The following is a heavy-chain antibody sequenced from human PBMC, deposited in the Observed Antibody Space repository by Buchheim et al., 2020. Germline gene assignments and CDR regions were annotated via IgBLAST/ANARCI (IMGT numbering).Heavy chain of an antibody. CDR2: VYYTGRA. V-gene: IGHV4-31*03. D-gene: IGHD4-17*01. CDR3: ARDRGAHDFGPIDY. Sequence: QVQLQESGPGLVKPSQTLSLTCTVSGVSINTGTFYWSWIRQHPGKGLEWIGYVYYTGRAYSNPSLKSRVSMSVETSQNQFSLNLASVTAADTAVYYCARDRGAHDFGPIDYWGQGAL. CDR1: GVSINTGTFY. J-gene: IGHJ4*02.